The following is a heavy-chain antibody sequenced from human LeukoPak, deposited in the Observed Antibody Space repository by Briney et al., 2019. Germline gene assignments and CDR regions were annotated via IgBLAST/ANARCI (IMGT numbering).Heavy chain of an antibody. J-gene: IGHJ5*02. CDR1: GGSFSGYY. Sequence: PSDTMSLPCSVYGGSFSGYYWSWIRQPPGEGLEWIGEINHSGRNNYNPSLKSRVTISVDTSKNQFSLKLSTGTAADTAVYYCASNPHEWASSSFDPTGEGNLATVSS. CDR3: ASNPHEWASSSFDP. V-gene: IGHV4-34*01. D-gene: IGHD1-26*01. CDR2: INHSGRN.